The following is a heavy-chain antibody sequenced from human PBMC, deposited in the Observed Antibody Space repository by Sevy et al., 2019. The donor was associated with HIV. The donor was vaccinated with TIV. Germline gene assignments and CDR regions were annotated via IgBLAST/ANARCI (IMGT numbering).Heavy chain of an antibody. CDR2: ISSSDTTI. J-gene: IGHJ4*02. CDR1: GFTFSDYY. CDR3: ARGPPNYWSSGWYYFDF. D-gene: IGHD6-19*01. Sequence: GGSLRLSCAASGFTFSDYYMTWIRQAPGKGLEWLSYISSSDTTIYYADSVKGRFTISRDNAKNSVFLQMNSLRAYDTAVYYCARGPPNYWSSGWYYFDFWGQGTLVTVSS. V-gene: IGHV3-11*01.